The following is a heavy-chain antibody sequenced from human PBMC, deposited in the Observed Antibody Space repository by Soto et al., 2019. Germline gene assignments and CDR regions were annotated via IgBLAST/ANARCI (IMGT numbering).Heavy chain of an antibody. CDR3: AKDPLIFGSRHYYYMDV. CDR2: ISGSGGST. V-gene: IGHV3-23*01. D-gene: IGHD1-26*01. CDR1: GFTFSSYA. Sequence: GESLKISCAASGFTFSSYAMSWVRQAPGKGLEWVSAISGSGGSTYYADSVKGRFTISRDNSKNTLYLQMNSLRAEDTAVYYCAKDPLIFGSRHYYYMDVWGKGTTVTVSS. J-gene: IGHJ6*03.